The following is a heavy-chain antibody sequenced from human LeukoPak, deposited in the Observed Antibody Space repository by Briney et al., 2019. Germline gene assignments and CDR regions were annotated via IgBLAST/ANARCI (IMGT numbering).Heavy chain of an antibody. J-gene: IGHJ5*02. CDR3: ARSQARLGWFDP. CDR2: IYTSGTT. V-gene: IGHV4-4*07. Sequence: SETLSLTCTVSGGSISSYYWNWIRQPAGKGLEWIGRIYTSGTTNYNPSLKSRVTISVDTSKNQFSLKVRSVTAADTAVYYCARSQARLGWFDPWGQGTLVTVSS. D-gene: IGHD6-19*01. CDR1: GGSISSYY.